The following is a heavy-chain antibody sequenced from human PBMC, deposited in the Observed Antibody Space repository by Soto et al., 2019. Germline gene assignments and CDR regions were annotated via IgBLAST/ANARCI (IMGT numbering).Heavy chain of an antibody. CDR1: GYTFTGYY. CDR2: INPNSGGT. J-gene: IGHJ6*02. Sequence: ASVKVSCKASGYTFTGYYMHWVRQAPGQGLEWMGWINPNSGGTNYAQKFQGRVTMTRDTSISTAYMELSRLRSDDTAVYYCARDPGGYCSSTSCIAPYYYYGMDVWGQGTTVTVS. D-gene: IGHD2-2*01. CDR3: ARDPGGYCSSTSCIAPYYYYGMDV. V-gene: IGHV1-2*02.